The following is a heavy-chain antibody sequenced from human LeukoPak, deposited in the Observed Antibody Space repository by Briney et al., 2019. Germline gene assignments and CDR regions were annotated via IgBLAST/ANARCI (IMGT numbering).Heavy chain of an antibody. Sequence: APVKVSCKASGYTFTSYAMKWVRQAPGQGLEWMGWINTNTGNPTYAQGFTGRFVFSLDTSVSTAYLQISSLKAEDTAVYYCARGRRGITIFGVATGSYYYYGMDVWGQGTTVTVSS. CDR3: ARGRRGITIFGVATGSYYYYGMDV. CDR1: GYTFTSYA. J-gene: IGHJ6*02. V-gene: IGHV7-4-1*02. CDR2: INTNTGNP. D-gene: IGHD3-3*01.